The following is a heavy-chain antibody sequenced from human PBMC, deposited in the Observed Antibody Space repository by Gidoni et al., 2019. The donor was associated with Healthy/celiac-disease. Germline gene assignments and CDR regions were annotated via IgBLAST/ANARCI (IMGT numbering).Heavy chain of an antibody. V-gene: IGHV2-5*01. CDR1: GFSLSTSGVG. D-gene: IGHD3-10*01. J-gene: IGHJ4*02. Sequence: QITLKESGPTLVKPTQTLTLTCTFSGFSLSTSGVGVGWIRQPPGKALEWLALIYWNDDKRYSPSLKSRLTITKDTSNNQVVLTMTNMDPVDTATYYCAHNFEDPHYYGSGTFSEYYFDYWGQGTLVTVSS. CDR3: AHNFEDPHYYGSGTFSEYYFDY. CDR2: IYWNDDK.